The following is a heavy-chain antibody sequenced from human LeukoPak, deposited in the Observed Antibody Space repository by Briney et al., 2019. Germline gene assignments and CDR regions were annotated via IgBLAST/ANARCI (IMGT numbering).Heavy chain of an antibody. CDR1: VGSISSSSYY. CDR2: IYYSGST. V-gene: IGHV4-39*02. D-gene: IGHD6-19*01. Sequence: PSETLSLTCTVFVGSISSSSYYWGWIRQPPGMGLEWIGSIYYSGSTYYNPSLKSRVTISVDTSKNQFSLRLRTVTAADTAVYYCARGHPGIAVAGTDYWGQGTLVTVSS. CDR3: ARGHPGIAVAGTDY. J-gene: IGHJ4*02.